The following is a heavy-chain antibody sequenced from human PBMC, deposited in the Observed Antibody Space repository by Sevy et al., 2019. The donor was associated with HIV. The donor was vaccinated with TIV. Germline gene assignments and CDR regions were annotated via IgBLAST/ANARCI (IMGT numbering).Heavy chain of an antibody. CDR3: ARVAPRDCSSTSCYTVHYYYGMDV. CDR2: ISSSSSYI. D-gene: IGHD2-2*02. V-gene: IGHV3-21*01. CDR1: GFTFSSYS. J-gene: IGHJ6*02. Sequence: GGSLRLSCAASGFTFSSYSMNWVRQAPGKGLEWVSSISSSSSYIYYADSVKGQFTISRDNAKNSLYLQMNSLRAEDTAVYYCARVAPRDCSSTSCYTVHYYYGMDVWGQGTTVTVSS.